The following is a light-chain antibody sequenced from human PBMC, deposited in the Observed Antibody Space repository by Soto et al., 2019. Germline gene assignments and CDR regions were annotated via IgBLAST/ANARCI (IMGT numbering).Light chain of an antibody. J-gene: IGKJ2*01. V-gene: IGKV3D-20*01. CDR2: GAS. Sequence: EIVLTQSPATLSLSPGERATFSCGASQSVSRSYLAWYQQRPGLAPRLLIYGASNRATGIPDRFSGSGSGTDFTLTISRLEPEDFAVYYCQQYGNSPSFGQGTKLEIK. CDR1: QSVSRSY. CDR3: QQYGNSPS.